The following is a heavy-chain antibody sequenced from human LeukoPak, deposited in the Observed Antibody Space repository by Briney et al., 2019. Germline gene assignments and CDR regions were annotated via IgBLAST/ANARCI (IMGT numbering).Heavy chain of an antibody. Sequence: SETLSLTCAVYGGSFSGYYWSWIRQPPGKGLEWIGEINNSGSTNYNPSLKSRVTITVNTSKKQFSLKLSSVTAADTAVYYCARGVKGRGYCSSTSCLEGFDYWGQGSLVGVCS. CDR1: GGSFSGYY. CDR2: INNSGST. D-gene: IGHD2-2*01. V-gene: IGHV4-34*01. J-gene: IGHJ4*02. CDR3: ARGVKGRGYCSSTSCLEGFDY.